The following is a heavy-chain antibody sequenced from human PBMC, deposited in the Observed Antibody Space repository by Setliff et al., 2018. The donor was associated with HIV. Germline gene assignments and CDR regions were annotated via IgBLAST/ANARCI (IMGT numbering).Heavy chain of an antibody. CDR2: IYDSGSP. J-gene: IGHJ3*02. CDR1: GGSTSNEY. Sequence: SETLSLTCTVSGGSTSNEYWSWIRQPPGKGLEWIGYIYDSGSPKYNPSLKSRVTISIDTSKSHISLKLTPVTAADTAMYHCARVYYFDSSGYYQRGDVFDIWGQGTMVTVSS. D-gene: IGHD3-22*01. V-gene: IGHV4-59*01. CDR3: ARVYYFDSSGYYQRGDVFDI.